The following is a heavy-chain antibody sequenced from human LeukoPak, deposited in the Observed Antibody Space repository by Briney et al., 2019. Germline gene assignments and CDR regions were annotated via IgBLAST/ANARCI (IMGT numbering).Heavy chain of an antibody. CDR2: IVVGSGNT. Sequence: SVKVSCKASGFTFTSAAMQWVRQARGQRLEWIGWIVVGSGNTNYAQKFQERVTITRDMSTSTAYMELSSLRSEDTAVYYCAADPSGDYVNYMDVWGKGTTVTVSS. J-gene: IGHJ6*03. CDR3: AADPSGDYVNYMDV. V-gene: IGHV1-58*02. D-gene: IGHD4-17*01. CDR1: GFTFTSAA.